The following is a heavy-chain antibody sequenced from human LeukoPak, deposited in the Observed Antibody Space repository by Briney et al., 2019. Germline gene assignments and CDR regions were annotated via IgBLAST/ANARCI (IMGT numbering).Heavy chain of an antibody. CDR3: ARVKYGARIGRYFDY. J-gene: IGHJ4*02. CDR2: INPNSGGT. Sequence: ASVKVSCKASGYTFTSYGISWVRQAPGQGLEWMGWINPNSGGTNYAQKFQGRVTMTRDTSISTAYMELSRLRSDDTAVYYCARVKYGARIGRYFDYWGQGTLVTVSS. D-gene: IGHD1-26*01. CDR1: GYTFTSYG. V-gene: IGHV1-2*02.